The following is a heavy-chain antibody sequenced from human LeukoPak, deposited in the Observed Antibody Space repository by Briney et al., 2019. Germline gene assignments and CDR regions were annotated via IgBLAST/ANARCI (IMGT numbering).Heavy chain of an antibody. D-gene: IGHD6-19*01. CDR1: GFSFSTYA. CDR2: ISSNGGNT. CDR3: ARRDTSGYFSDY. Sequence: GGSRRLSCAASGFSFSTYAMSWVRQAPGKGLEYVAAISSNGGNTYYPNSMKGRLTISRDNSKNTLYLQMGSLRVEDMAVYYCARRDTSGYFSDYWGQGTLVTVSS. J-gene: IGHJ4*02. V-gene: IGHV3-64*01.